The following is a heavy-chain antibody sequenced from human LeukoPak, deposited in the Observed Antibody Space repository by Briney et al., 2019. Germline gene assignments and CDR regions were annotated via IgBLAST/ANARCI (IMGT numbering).Heavy chain of an antibody. CDR3: ARESGDYGSADMPGYYYYMDV. CDR1: GFTFSSYG. D-gene: IGHD3-10*01. J-gene: IGHJ6*03. V-gene: IGHV3-30*02. Sequence: GGSLRLSCAASGFTFSSYGMHWVRQAPGKGLEWVAFIRYDGSNKYYADSVKGRFTISRDNARNTLFLQMNSLRVEDTAVYFCARESGDYGSADMPGYYYYMDVWAKGTTVIVSS. CDR2: IRYDGSNK.